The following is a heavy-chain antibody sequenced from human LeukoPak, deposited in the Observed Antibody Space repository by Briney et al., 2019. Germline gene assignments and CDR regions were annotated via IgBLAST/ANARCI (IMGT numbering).Heavy chain of an antibody. V-gene: IGHV3-23*01. D-gene: IGHD6-13*01. CDR1: GFTFSSYA. CDR3: AKRVSSSWSTGAFDI. J-gene: IGHJ3*02. Sequence: GGSLRLSWAASGFTFSSYAMSWVRQAPGKGLEWVSSISGTGGRTYYADSVKGRFTISRDNSKNTLYLQMNSLRAEDTAVYYCAKRVSSSWSTGAFDIWGQGTMVTVSS. CDR2: ISGTGGRT.